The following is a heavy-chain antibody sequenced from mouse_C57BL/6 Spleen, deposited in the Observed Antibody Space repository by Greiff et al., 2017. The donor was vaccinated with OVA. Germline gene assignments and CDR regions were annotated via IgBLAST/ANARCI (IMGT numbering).Heavy chain of an antibody. J-gene: IGHJ2*01. V-gene: IGHV1-69*01. Sequence: QVQLQQPGAELVMPGASVKLSCKASGYTFTSYWMHWVKQRPGQGLEWIGEIDPSDSNTNYNQKFKGKSTLTVDKSSSTAYMQLSSLTSEDAAVYYCARSDGNYFDYWGQGTTLTVSS. CDR1: GYTFTSYW. D-gene: IGHD2-1*01. CDR3: ARSDGNYFDY. CDR2: IDPSDSNT.